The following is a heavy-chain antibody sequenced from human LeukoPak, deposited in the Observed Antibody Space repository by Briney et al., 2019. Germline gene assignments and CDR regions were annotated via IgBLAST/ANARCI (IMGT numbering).Heavy chain of an antibody. CDR3: ARDGRDYDSSGILFDY. Sequence: GGSLRLSCAASGFTVSSNYMSWVRQDPGKGLEWVSVIYSGGSTYYADSVKGRFTISRDNSKNTLYLQMNSLRAEDTAVYYCARDGRDYDSSGILFDYWGQGTLVTVSS. CDR2: IYSGGST. D-gene: IGHD3-22*01. V-gene: IGHV3-66*01. J-gene: IGHJ4*02. CDR1: GFTVSSNY.